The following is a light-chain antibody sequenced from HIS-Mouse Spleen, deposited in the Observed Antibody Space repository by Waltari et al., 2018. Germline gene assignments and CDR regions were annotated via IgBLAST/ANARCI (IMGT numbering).Light chain of an antibody. J-gene: IGLJ1*01. V-gene: IGLV2-23*01. CDR1: SSYVGSYHL. CDR2: EGS. CDR3: CSYAGSSTYV. Sequence: QSALTQPASVSGSPGQSITISCTGTSSYVGSYHLVSWYQQHPGKAPKLMIYEGSKRPSGVSNRFSGSKSGNTASLAISGLQAEDEADYYCCSYAGSSTYVFGTGTKVTVL.